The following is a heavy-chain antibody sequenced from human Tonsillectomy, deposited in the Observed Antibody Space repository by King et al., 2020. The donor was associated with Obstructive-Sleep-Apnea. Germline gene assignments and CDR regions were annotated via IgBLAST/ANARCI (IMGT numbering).Heavy chain of an antibody. CDR3: ARWDYYGSGSIGV. V-gene: IGHV1-8*01. J-gene: IGHJ4*02. CDR1: GYTFTTYD. Sequence: QLVQPGAEVKKPGASVKVSCKASGYTFTTYDITWVRQATGQGLEWMGWMNPNNGNTGYAQKFQDRVTMTRNTSISTAYMELSSLRSEDTAVYYCARWDYYGSGSIGVWGQGTLVTVSS. CDR2: MNPNNGNT. D-gene: IGHD3-10*01.